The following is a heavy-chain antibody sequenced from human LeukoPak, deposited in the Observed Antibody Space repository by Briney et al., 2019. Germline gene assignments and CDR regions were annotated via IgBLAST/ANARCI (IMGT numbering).Heavy chain of an antibody. V-gene: IGHV3-9*01. CDR3: AKDLDYYDSSGEFDY. J-gene: IGHJ4*02. Sequence: PGGSLRLSCAASGFTFSNAWMSWVRQAPGKGLEWVSGISWNSGSIGYADSVKGRFTISRDNAKNSLYLQMNSLRAEDTALYYCAKDLDYYDSSGEFDYWGQGTLVTVSS. CDR2: ISWNSGSI. CDR1: GFTFSNAW. D-gene: IGHD3-22*01.